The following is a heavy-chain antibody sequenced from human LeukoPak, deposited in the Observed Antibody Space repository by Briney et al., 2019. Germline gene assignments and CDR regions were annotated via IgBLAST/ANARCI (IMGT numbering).Heavy chain of an antibody. CDR2: IYYSGST. CDR3: ARAPSQWPLTNNWFDP. V-gene: IGHV4-59*01. Sequence: PSETLSLTCTVSGGSISSYYWSWIRQPPGKGLEWIGYIYYSGSTNYNPSLKGRVTISVDTSKNQFSLKLSSVTAADTAVYYCARAPSQWPLTNNWFDPWGQGTLVTVSS. J-gene: IGHJ5*02. CDR1: GGSISSYY. D-gene: IGHD6-19*01.